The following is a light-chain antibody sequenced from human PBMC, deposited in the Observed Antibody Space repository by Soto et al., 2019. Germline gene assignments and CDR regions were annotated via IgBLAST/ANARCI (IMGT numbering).Light chain of an antibody. CDR2: DAS. CDR1: QSIYEK. CDR3: QQHNRWPLT. V-gene: IGKV3-15*01. J-gene: IGKJ4*01. Sequence: EIVMTQSPATLSVSPGERVTLSCRASQSIYEKLAWYQQKPGQTPRLVIYDASTRATGTPGSFSGSGSGTEFTLTISSLQSEDFAVYYCQQHNRWPLTFGGGTKVDIK.